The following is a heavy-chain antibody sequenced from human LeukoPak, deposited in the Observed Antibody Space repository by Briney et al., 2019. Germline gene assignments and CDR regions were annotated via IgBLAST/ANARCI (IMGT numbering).Heavy chain of an antibody. CDR3: ERDSSRGYDYSDY. D-gene: IGHD5-12*01. Sequence: GGSLRLSCAASGFTFSSYSMNWVRQAPGKGLEWISYISSSSSTIYYADSVKGRFTISRDNAKNSLSLQMNSLRDEDTAVYYCERDSSRGYDYSDYWGQGTLVTVSS. J-gene: IGHJ4*02. V-gene: IGHV3-48*02. CDR2: ISSSSSTI. CDR1: GFTFSSYS.